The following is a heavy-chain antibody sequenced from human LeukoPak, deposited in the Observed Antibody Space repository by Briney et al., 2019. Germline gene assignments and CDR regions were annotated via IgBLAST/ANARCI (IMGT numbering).Heavy chain of an antibody. J-gene: IGHJ4*02. D-gene: IGHD2-15*01. CDR1: GFTFSSYA. CDR3: AKTSGGNY. Sequence: GGSLRLSCAASGFTFSSYAMHWVRQAPGKGLEWVAVISYDGSNKYYADSVKGRFTISRDNSKNTLYLQMNSLRAEDTAVYFCAKTSGGNYWGQGTLVTVSS. CDR2: ISYDGSNK. V-gene: IGHV3-30-3*01.